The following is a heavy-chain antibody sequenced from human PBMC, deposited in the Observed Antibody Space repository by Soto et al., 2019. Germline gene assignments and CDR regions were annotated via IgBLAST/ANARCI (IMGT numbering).Heavy chain of an antibody. J-gene: IGHJ3*02. V-gene: IGHV1-3*01. CDR2: INAANGNT. D-gene: IGHD2-21*02. CDR3: ARLFGVTAVVTEAFNI. Sequence: QVQLVQSGAEVKKPGASVKVSCKASGYPFTNYAMHWVRLAPGQRLEWMGWINAANGNTQYSQKFQGRVSISTDTSASTAYLELTSLRSEDTAVYYCARLFGVTAVVTEAFNIWGQGTMVTVSS. CDR1: GYPFTNYA.